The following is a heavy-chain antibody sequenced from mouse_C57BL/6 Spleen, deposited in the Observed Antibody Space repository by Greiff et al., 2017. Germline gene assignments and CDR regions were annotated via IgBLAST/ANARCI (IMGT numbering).Heavy chain of an antibody. V-gene: IGHV1-5*01. CDR3: TRSNPDSSGRDYYAMDY. CDR1: GYTFTSYW. J-gene: IGHJ4*01. CDR2: IYPGNSDT. D-gene: IGHD3-2*02. Sequence: EVQLQQSGTVLARPGASVKMSCKTSGYTFTSYWMHWVKQRPGQGLEWIGAIYPGNSDTSYNQKVKGKAKLTAVTSASTAYMELSSLTNEDSAVYYCTRSNPDSSGRDYYAMDYWGQGTSVTVSS.